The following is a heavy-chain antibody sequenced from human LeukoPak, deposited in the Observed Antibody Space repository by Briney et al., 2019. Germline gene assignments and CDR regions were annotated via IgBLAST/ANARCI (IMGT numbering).Heavy chain of an antibody. CDR2: INRSGSP. Sequence: SETLSLTCAVFGGSLSGYYWSWIRQPPGKGLEWIAEINRSGSPNYNPSLKSRVTISVDTSKNQFSLKLSSVTAADTAVYYCARGPADYNKLKPGGRDGYKHKSERTPFDYWGQGTLVTVSS. CDR1: GGSLSGYY. CDR3: ARGPADYNKLKPGGRDGYKHKSERTPFDY. V-gene: IGHV4-34*01. J-gene: IGHJ4*02. D-gene: IGHD5-24*01.